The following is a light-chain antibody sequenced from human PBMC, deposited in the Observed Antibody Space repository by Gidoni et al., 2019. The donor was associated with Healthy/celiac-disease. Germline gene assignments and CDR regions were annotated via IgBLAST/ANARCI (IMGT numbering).Light chain of an antibody. CDR3: QKYNSAPRCS. V-gene: IGKV1-27*01. J-gene: IGKJ2*04. Sequence: DIQMTQSPSSPSASVGDRVTITCRASQGIRNYLPWYQQKPWKVPKLMIYAASTLQSGVPSRFSGSGSGTDFTLTISSLQPEDVATYYCQKYNSAPRCSFGQGTKLEIK. CDR2: AAS. CDR1: QGIRNY.